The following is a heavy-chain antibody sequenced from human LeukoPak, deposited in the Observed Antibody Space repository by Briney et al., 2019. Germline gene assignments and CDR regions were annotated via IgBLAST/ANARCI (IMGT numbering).Heavy chain of an antibody. J-gene: IGHJ4*02. V-gene: IGHV4-59*08. D-gene: IGHD2-2*01. CDR1: GGSISGDY. CDR2: IYYRGST. Sequence: SESLSLTCTVSGGSISGDYWSWIRQSLQGLEWIGYIYYRGSTNYNPSLKSRVTISVDTSKNQFSLKLSSVTAADTAVYYCARYPMTYCSSSSCTDYWGQGTLVTVSS. CDR3: ARYPMTYCSSSSCTDY.